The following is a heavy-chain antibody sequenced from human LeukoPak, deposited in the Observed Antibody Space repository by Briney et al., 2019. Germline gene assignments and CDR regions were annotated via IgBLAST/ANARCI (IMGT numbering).Heavy chain of an antibody. V-gene: IGHV3-7*01. Sequence: GGTLRLSCAASGFTFSSFGMSWVRQAPGKGLEWVANIKQDGSEKYYVDSVKGRFTISRDNAKNSLYLQMNSLRAEDTAVYYCAREQGGAFDIWGQGTMVTVSS. CDR2: IKQDGSEK. J-gene: IGHJ3*02. CDR3: AREQGGAFDI. CDR1: GFTFSSFG.